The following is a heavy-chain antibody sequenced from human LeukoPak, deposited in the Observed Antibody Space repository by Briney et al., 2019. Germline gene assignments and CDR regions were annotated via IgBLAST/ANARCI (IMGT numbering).Heavy chain of an antibody. V-gene: IGHV3-23*01. D-gene: IGHD6-13*01. CDR1: GFTFSDYA. J-gene: IGHJ5*02. Sequence: GGSLRLSCATSGFTFSDYALSWVRQAPGKGLEWVSAIINSGGLTFYADSVKGRFTISRDNSRNMLYLQMNSLRVEDTAVYYCAKEGAAAGMGWFDPWGQGTLVTVSS. CDR2: IINSGGLT. CDR3: AKEGAAAGMGWFDP.